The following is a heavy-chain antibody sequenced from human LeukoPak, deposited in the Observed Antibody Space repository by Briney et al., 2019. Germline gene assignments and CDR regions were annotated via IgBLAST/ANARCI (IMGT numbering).Heavy chain of an antibody. D-gene: IGHD6-13*01. V-gene: IGHV1-69*05. J-gene: IGHJ5*02. Sequence: GASVKVSCKASGGTFSSYAISWVRQAPGQGLEWMGGIIPIFGTANYAQKFQGRATITTDESTSTAYMELSSLRSEDTAVYYCARVRQQLLNNWFDPWGQGTLVTVSP. CDR3: ARVRQQLLNNWFDP. CDR2: IIPIFGTA. CDR1: GGTFSSYA.